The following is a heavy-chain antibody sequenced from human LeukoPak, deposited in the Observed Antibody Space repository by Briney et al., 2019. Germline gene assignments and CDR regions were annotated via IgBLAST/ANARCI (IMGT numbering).Heavy chain of an antibody. D-gene: IGHD2-15*01. CDR2: IYYSGST. CDR1: GGSISSSSYY. V-gene: IGHV4-39*01. J-gene: IGHJ4*02. Sequence: PSETLSPTCTVSGGSISSSSYYWGWIRQPPGKGLEWIGSIYYSGSTYYNPSLKSRVTISVDTSKNQFSLKLSSVTAADTAVYYCARLEDFYYFDYWGQGTLVTVSS. CDR3: ARLEDFYYFDY.